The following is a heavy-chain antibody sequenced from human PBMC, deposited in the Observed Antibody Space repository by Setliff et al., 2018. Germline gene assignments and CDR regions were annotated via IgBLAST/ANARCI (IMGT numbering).Heavy chain of an antibody. J-gene: IGHJ6*03. CDR2: INRGSGDT. Sequence: ASVKVSCKASGYTFTIYPIHWVRQAPGQRLEWMGWINRGSGDTKYSRKFQGRVTITRDTSASTAYMELSRLTYEDTAVYYCARDDDDFYSGYPYMDVWGKGTTVTVS. D-gene: IGHD3-3*01. V-gene: IGHV1-3*01. CDR1: GYTFTIYP. CDR3: ARDDDDFYSGYPYMDV.